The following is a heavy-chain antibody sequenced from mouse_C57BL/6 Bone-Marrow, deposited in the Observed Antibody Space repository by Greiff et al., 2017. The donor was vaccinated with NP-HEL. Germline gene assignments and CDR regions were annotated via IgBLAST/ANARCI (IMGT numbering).Heavy chain of an antibody. Sequence: VQLQQPGAELVRPGSSVKLSCKASGYTFTSYWMDLVKQRPGQGLEWIGNIYPSDSETHYNQKFKDKATLTVDKSSSTAYMQLSSLTSEDSAVYYCARGTTVVPYAMDYWGQGTSVTVSS. CDR1: GYTFTSYW. J-gene: IGHJ4*01. D-gene: IGHD1-1*01. CDR2: IYPSDSET. CDR3: ARGTTVVPYAMDY. V-gene: IGHV1-61*01.